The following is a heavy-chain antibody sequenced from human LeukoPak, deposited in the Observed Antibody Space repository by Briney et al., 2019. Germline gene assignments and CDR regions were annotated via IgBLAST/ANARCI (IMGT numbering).Heavy chain of an antibody. D-gene: IGHD1-26*01. CDR1: GESLSKYY. J-gene: IGHJ4*02. CDR3: ASSVGSTDY. V-gene: IGHV4-34*01. CDR2: INHRGST. Sequence: SETLSLTCAVYGESLSKYYWTWIRQSPGKGLEWVGEINHRGSTNLNPSLKSRVTLSVDTSKHQFSLKLTSVTAADAAVYYCASSVGSTDYWGQGTLVTVSS.